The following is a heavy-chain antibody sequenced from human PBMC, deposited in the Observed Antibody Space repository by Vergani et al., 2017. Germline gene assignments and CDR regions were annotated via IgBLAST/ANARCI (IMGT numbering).Heavy chain of an antibody. Sequence: QVQLQESGPGLVKPSGTLSLTCAVSGGSISSSNWWSWVRQPPGKGLEWIGEIYHSGSTNYNPPLKSRVTISVDKSKNQFPLKLSSVTAADTAVYYCARRPKLLDYYYYMDVWGKGTTVTVSS. D-gene: IGHD1-7*01. J-gene: IGHJ6*03. CDR3: ARRPKLLDYYYYMDV. CDR1: GGSISSSNW. V-gene: IGHV4-4*02. CDR2: IYHSGST.